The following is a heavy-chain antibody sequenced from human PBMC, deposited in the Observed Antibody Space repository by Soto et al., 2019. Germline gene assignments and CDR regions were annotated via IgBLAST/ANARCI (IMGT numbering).Heavy chain of an antibody. Sequence: GASVKVSCKASGYTFTSYGISWVRQAPGQGLEWMGWISAYNGNTNYAQKLQGRVTMTTDTSTSTAYMELRSLRSDDTAVYYCARSSVNPILDMVRGADFDYWGQGTLVTVSS. CDR1: GYTFTSYG. V-gene: IGHV1-18*01. CDR3: ARSSVNPILDMVRGADFDY. CDR2: ISAYNGNT. J-gene: IGHJ4*02. D-gene: IGHD3-10*01.